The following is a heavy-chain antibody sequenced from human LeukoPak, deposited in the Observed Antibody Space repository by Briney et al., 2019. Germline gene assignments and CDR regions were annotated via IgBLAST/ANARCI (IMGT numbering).Heavy chain of an antibody. Sequence: PSETLSLTCTVSGGSISSYYWSWIRQPPGKGLEWIGSIYHSGSTYYNPSLKSRVTIPVDTSKNQFSLKLSSVTAADTAVYYCASFDFWSGYFDPWGQGTLVTVSS. J-gene: IGHJ5*02. CDR3: ASFDFWSGYFDP. CDR2: IYHSGST. CDR1: GGSISSYY. V-gene: IGHV4-59*08. D-gene: IGHD3-3*01.